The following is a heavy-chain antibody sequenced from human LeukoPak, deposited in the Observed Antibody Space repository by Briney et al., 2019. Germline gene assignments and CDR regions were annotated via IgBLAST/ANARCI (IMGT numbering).Heavy chain of an antibody. Sequence: SVKVSCKASGGTFSSYAISWVRQAPGQGLEWMGGNIPIFGTANYAQKFQGRVTITADESTSTAYMELSSLRSEDTAVYYCARKGYCSGGSCYEYIYYYYDMDVWGQGTTVTVSS. CDR1: GGTFSSYA. D-gene: IGHD2-15*01. CDR3: ARKGYCSGGSCYEYIYYYYDMDV. V-gene: IGHV1-69*13. J-gene: IGHJ6*02. CDR2: NIPIFGTA.